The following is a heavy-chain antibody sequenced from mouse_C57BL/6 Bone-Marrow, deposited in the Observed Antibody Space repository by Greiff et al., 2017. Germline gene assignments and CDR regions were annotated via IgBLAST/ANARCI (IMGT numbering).Heavy chain of an antibody. D-gene: IGHD4-1*02. CDR1: GYTFTSYW. Sequence: QVQLQQPGAELVKPGASVKLSCKASGYTFTSYWMHWVKQRPGQGLEWIGEIDPSGSNTNYNQKFKSKATLTVDTSSSTAYMQLSSLTSEDSSVYYCANSNGDLWWDYWGQGTLVTVS. CDR2: IDPSGSNT. J-gene: IGHJ3*01. CDR3: ANSNGDLWWDY. V-gene: IGHV1-50*01.